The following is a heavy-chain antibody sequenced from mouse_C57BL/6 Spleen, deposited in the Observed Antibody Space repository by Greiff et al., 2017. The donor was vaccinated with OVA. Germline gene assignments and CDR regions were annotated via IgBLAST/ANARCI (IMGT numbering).Heavy chain of an antibody. CDR2: IDPENGDT. CDR1: GFNIKDDY. V-gene: IGHV14-4*01. D-gene: IGHD3-2*02. Sequence: DVKLQESGAELVRPGASVKLSCTASGFNIKDDYMHWVKQRPEQGLEWIGWIDPENGDTEYASKFQGKATITADTSSNTAYLQLSSLTSEDTAVYYCTTPEAAQATLDYWGQGTTLTVSS. J-gene: IGHJ2*01. CDR3: TTPEAAQATLDY.